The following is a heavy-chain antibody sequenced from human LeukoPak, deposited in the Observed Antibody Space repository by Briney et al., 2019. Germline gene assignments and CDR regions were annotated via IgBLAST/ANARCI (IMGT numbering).Heavy chain of an antibody. D-gene: IGHD3-10*01. CDR3: ASFYGSGSY. Sequence: SQTLSLTCTVSGGSISSGGYYWSWIRQPAGKGLEWIGRIYTSGSTNYNPSLKSRVTMSVDTSKNQFSPKLSSVTAADTAVYYCASFYGSGSYWGQGTLVTVSS. J-gene: IGHJ4*02. V-gene: IGHV4-61*02. CDR1: GGSISSGGYY. CDR2: IYTSGST.